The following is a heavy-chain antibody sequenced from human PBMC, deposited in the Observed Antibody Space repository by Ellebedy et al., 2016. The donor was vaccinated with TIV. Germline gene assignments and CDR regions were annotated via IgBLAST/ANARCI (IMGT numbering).Heavy chain of an antibody. CDR3: ARGFCGGDCYLEELWYFDL. CDR1: GYTFSTYG. J-gene: IGHJ2*01. V-gene: IGHV1-18*01. D-gene: IGHD2-21*02. CDR2: ISAYNGNT. Sequence: ASVKVSCKASGYTFSTYGFSWVRQAPGQGLEWMGWISAYNGNTSYAQKFQGRVTMTTDTSTSKAYMELSSLRSDDTAVYYCARGFCGGDCYLEELWYFDLWGRGTLVTVSS.